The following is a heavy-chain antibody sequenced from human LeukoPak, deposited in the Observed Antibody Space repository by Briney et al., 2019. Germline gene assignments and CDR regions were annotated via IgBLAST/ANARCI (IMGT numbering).Heavy chain of an antibody. V-gene: IGHV3-30*04. CDR3: ARRGGHSDYDLY. CDR1: GFRFSLYP. J-gene: IGHJ4*02. D-gene: IGHD5-12*01. Sequence: GGSLRLSCAASGFRFSLYPMHWVRQAPGKGLEWVAFISYDGSNDYYADSMKGRFTISRDNSKETLYLQMNSLRTEDTAVYYCARRGGHSDYDLYWGQGALVTVSS. CDR2: ISYDGSND.